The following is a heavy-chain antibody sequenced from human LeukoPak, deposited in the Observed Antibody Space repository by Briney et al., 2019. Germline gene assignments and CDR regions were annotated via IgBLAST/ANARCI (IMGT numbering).Heavy chain of an antibody. CDR1: GGSISSGGYS. CDR3: ARRLIFAAAPADYFDY. CDR2: IYHSGST. V-gene: IGHV4-30-2*01. J-gene: IGHJ4*02. D-gene: IGHD2-2*01. Sequence: PSQTLSLTCAVSGGSISSGGYSWSWIRQPPGKGLEWIGYIYHSGSTYYNPSLKSRVTISVDMSKNQFSLKLSSVTAADTAVYYCARRLIFAAAPADYFDYWGQGALVTVSS.